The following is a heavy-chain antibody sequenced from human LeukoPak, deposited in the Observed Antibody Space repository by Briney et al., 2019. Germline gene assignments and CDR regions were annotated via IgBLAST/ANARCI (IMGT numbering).Heavy chain of an antibody. CDR3: VKGRALIRGVTAAFDA. V-gene: IGHV3-7*01. CDR2: IKYDGTTK. Sequence: GGSLRLSCVASGFTFDSLWMTWVRQAPGKGLEWLANIKYDGTTKFYADSVKGRFTVSRDNSENSLYLQMNSLRAEDTAIYYCVKGRALIRGVTAAFDAWGQGTMVTVSS. D-gene: IGHD3-10*01. CDR1: GFTFDSLW. J-gene: IGHJ3*01.